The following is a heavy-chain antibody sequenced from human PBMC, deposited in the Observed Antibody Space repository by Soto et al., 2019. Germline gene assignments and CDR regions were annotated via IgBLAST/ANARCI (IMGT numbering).Heavy chain of an antibody. V-gene: IGHV4-34*01. CDR1: GGSFSCYY. Sequence: SETLSLTCAVYGGSFSCYYWSWIRQPPGKGLEWIGEINHSGSTNYNPSLKSRVTISVDTSKNQFSLKLSSVTAADTAVYYCARGRGPPRSPYFDYWGQGTLVT. CDR3: ARGRGPPRSPYFDY. CDR2: INHSGST. J-gene: IGHJ4*02.